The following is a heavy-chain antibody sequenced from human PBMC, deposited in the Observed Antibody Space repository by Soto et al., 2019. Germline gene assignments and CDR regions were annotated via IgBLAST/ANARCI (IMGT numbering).Heavy chain of an antibody. D-gene: IGHD3-10*01. V-gene: IGHV5-10-1*01. CDR1: GYSFTSYW. CDR2: IDPSDSYT. J-gene: IGHJ6*02. CDR3: ARRRTTPRGYYGMDV. Sequence: GESLKISCKGSGYSFTSYWISWVRQMPGKGLEWMGRIDPSDSYTNYSPSLQGHVTISADKSISTAYLQWSSLKASDTAMYYCARRRTTPRGYYGMDVWGQGPTVTV.